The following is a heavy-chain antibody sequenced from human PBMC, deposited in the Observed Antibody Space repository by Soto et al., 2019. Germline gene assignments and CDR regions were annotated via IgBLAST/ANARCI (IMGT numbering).Heavy chain of an antibody. CDR2: ISSNSGYT. CDR3: ARSKAELRYFDWLNYYYYGMDV. Sequence: EVQLVESGGGLVKPGESLRLSCAASGFRFSDYSMNWVRQVPGKGLEWVSSISSNSGYTLYTDSVKGRFTISRDNAKNSLYLQMNSLRAEDTAVYYCARSKAELRYFDWLNYYYYGMDVWGQGTTVTVSS. D-gene: IGHD3-9*01. V-gene: IGHV3-21*02. CDR1: GFRFSDYS. J-gene: IGHJ6*02.